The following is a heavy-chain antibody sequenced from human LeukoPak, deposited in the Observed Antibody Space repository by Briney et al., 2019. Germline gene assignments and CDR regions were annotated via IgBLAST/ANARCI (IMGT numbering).Heavy chain of an antibody. J-gene: IGHJ3*02. V-gene: IGHV3-30*18. Sequence: LSLTCAVYGGSFSGYHWSWIRQPPGKGLEWVAVISYDGSNKYYADSVKGRFTISRDNSKNTLYLQMNSLRAEDTAVYYCAKDTSAVADAFDIWGQGTMVTVSS. D-gene: IGHD6-19*01. CDR2: ISYDGSNK. CDR1: GGSFSGYH. CDR3: AKDTSAVADAFDI.